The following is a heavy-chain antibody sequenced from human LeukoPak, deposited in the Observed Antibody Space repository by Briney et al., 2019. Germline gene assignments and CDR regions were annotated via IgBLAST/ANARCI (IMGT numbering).Heavy chain of an antibody. CDR2: ISSNGGST. J-gene: IGHJ3*02. D-gene: IGHD5-18*01. CDR3: ARDLPSAPQQGAFDI. CDR1: GFTFSSYW. Sequence: PGGSLRLSCAASGFTFSSYWMHWVRQVPGKGLEYVSAISSNGGSTYYANSVKGRFTISRDNSKNTLYLQMGSLRAEDMAVYYCARDLPSAPQQGAFDIWGQGTMVTVSS. V-gene: IGHV3-64*01.